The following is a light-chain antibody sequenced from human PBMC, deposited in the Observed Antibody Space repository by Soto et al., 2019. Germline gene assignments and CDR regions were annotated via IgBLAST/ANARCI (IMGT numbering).Light chain of an antibody. CDR2: EVS. J-gene: IGLJ1*01. Sequence: QSVLTQPPSVSGSPGQSITISCTGTSSDVGGYNYVSWYQQHPGKAPKLMIYEVSNRPSGVSNRFSGSKSGNTASLTISGLQAEDEPDYYCSSYTSSTAYVFGTGTKVTVL. CDR3: SSYTSSTAYV. CDR1: SSDVGGYNY. V-gene: IGLV2-14*01.